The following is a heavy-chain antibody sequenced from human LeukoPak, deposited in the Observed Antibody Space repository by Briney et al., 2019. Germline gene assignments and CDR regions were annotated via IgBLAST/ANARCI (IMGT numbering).Heavy chain of an antibody. D-gene: IGHD3-22*01. CDR3: ARDGETYYYDSRGYSDYYYYMDV. V-gene: IGHV3-11*01. Sequence: WGSLKLSCAASGFTFSDHYMSWIRQAPGKGLEGVAYISGSGSTIYYADSVKGRFTISRDNAKNSLYLQMNSLRAEDTAVYYCARDGETYYYDSRGYSDYYYYMDVWGKGTTVTVSS. CDR1: GFTFSDHY. CDR2: ISGSGSTI. J-gene: IGHJ6*03.